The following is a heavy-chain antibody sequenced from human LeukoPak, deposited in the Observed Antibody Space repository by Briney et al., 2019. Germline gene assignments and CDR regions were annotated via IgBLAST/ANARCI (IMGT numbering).Heavy chain of an antibody. V-gene: IGHV3-20*04. D-gene: IGHD3-22*01. CDR1: GFKFDDYG. CDR3: AGYYYDSSRGFDL. CDR2: INWNGAWT. J-gene: IGHJ5*02. Sequence: GALRLSCAASGFKFDDYGMSWVRQAPRKGLEWVCDINWNGAWTGYADSVKGRFTISRDNAKNSLYLQMNSLRAEDTALYYCAGYYYDSSRGFDLWGQGTLVTVSA.